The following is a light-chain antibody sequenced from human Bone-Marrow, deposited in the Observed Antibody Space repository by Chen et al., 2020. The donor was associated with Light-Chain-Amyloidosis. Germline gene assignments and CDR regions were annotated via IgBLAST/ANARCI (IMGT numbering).Light chain of an antibody. Sequence: SYELTQPPSVSVPPGQTARITCSGDDLPTKSADWYQQKPGQAPVLVIHRDTERPSGISDRFSGSSSGTTATLTISGVQAEDEADYHCQSADSSGTYEVIFGGGTKLTVL. V-gene: IGLV3-25*03. CDR1: DLPTKS. CDR2: RDT. CDR3: QSADSSGTYEVI. J-gene: IGLJ2*01.